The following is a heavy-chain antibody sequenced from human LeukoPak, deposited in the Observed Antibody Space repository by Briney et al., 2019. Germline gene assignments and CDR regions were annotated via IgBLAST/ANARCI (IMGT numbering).Heavy chain of an antibody. Sequence: GGSLRLSCAASGFTFSSYSMNWVRQAPGEGLEWVSYISSSGSTIYYADSVKGRFTISRDNAKNSLYLQMNSLRAEDTAVYYCAKDPDYGKSWYFDLWGRGTLVTVSS. V-gene: IGHV3-48*04. CDR2: ISSSGSTI. CDR1: GFTFSSYS. CDR3: AKDPDYGKSWYFDL. J-gene: IGHJ2*01. D-gene: IGHD4-17*01.